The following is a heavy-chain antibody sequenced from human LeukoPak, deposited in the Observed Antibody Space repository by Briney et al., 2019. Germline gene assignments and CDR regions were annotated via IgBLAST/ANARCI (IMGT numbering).Heavy chain of an antibody. V-gene: IGHV3-7*01. CDR3: ARRGSFDY. D-gene: IGHD3-16*01. CDR1: GFTLSSYW. CDR2: IKQDGSEK. J-gene: IGHJ4*02. Sequence: PGGSLRLSCAASGFTLSSYWMSWVRRAPGKGLEGVANIKQDGSEKYYVDSVKGRFTISRDNAKNSLYLQMNSLRAEDTAVYYCARRGSFDYWGQGTLVTVSS.